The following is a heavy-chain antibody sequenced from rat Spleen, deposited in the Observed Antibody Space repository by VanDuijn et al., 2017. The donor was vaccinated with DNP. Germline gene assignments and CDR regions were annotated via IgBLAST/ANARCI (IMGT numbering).Heavy chain of an antibody. D-gene: IGHD4-2*01. CDR1: GLNFNDYW. J-gene: IGHJ3*01. Sequence: EVKLVESGGGLVQPGRSLKLSCVASGLNFNDYWMGWVRQAPGKGLEWIGEINEDGSIINYTPSLRDKISFSRDNVQDTLFLEMGNLESEDTGTYYCVTRGDPYDNWFADWRRGTLVTVPS. CDR2: INEDGSII. CDR3: VTRGDPYDNWFAD. V-gene: IGHV4-2*01.